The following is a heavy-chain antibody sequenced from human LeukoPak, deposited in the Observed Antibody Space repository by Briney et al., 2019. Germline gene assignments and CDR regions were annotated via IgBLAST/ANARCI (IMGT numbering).Heavy chain of an antibody. J-gene: IGHJ3*02. CDR2: IYYSGST. CDR1: GGSISSSSYY. CDR3: AKRSSGWYKSAFDI. V-gene: IGHV4-39*07. D-gene: IGHD6-19*01. Sequence: PSETLSLTCTVSGGSISSSSYYLGWIRQPPGKGLGWIGSIYYSGSTYYNPSLKSRVSISVDTSKNQFSLKLSSVTAADTAVYYCAKRSSGWYKSAFDIWGQGTMVTVSS.